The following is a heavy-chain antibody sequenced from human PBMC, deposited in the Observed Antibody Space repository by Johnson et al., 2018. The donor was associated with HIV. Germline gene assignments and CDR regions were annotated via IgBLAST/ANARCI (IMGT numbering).Heavy chain of an antibody. CDR1: GFTFSSYA. Sequence: QVQLMESGGGVVQPGRSLRLSCAASGFTFSSYAMHWVRQAPGKWLEWVAVISYDGSNKYYADSVKGRFTISRDNSKNTLYLQMNSLRAEDTAVYYCARPGGGLYETAFDIWGQGTMVTVSS. V-gene: IGHV3-30*04. J-gene: IGHJ3*02. CDR2: ISYDGSNK. CDR3: ARPGGGLYETAFDI. D-gene: IGHD6-19*01.